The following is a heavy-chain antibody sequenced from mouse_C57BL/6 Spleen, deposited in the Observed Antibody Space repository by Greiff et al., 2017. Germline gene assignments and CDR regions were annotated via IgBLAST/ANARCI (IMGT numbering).Heavy chain of an antibody. CDR1: GYTFTSYW. D-gene: IGHD2-3*01. V-gene: IGHV1-59*01. Sequence: VQLQQPGAELVRPGTSVKLSCKASGYTFTSYWMHWVKQRPGQGLEWIGVIDPSDSYTNYNQKFKGKATLTVDTSSSTAYMQLSSLTSEDSAVYYCAHYDGYPYYFDYWGQGTTLTVSS. J-gene: IGHJ2*01. CDR3: AHYDGYPYYFDY. CDR2: IDPSDSYT.